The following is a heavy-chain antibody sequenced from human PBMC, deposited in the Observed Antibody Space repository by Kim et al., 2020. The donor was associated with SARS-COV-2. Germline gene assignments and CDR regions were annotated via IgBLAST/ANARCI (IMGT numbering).Heavy chain of an antibody. CDR3: ARVAYCGGDCYWNWYFDL. V-gene: IGHV6-1*01. J-gene: IGHJ2*01. CDR1: GDSVSSNSAA. CDR2: TYYRSKWYN. Sequence: SQTLSLTCAISGDSVSSNSAAWNWIRQSPSRGLEWLGRTYYRSKWYNDYAVSVKSRITINPDTSKNQFSLQLNSVTPEDTAVYYCARVAYCGGDCYWNWYFDLWGRGTLVTVSS. D-gene: IGHD2-21*01.